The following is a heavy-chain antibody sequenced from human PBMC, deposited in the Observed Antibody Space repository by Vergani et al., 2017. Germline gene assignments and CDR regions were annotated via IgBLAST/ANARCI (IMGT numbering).Heavy chain of an antibody. CDR2: IDTAGDT. CDR1: GFTFRSYD. D-gene: IGHD6-13*01. CDR3: AKDLLPAGWPYSSSWLGD. Sequence: EVQLVESGGGLIQPGGSLRLSCAASGFTFRSYDMHWVRQATGKGLEWVSAIDTAGDTYYPGSVKGRFTISRDNSKNSLYLQMNSLRTEDTALYYCAKDLLPAGWPYSSSWLGDWGQGTLVTVSS. V-gene: IGHV3-13*01. J-gene: IGHJ4*02.